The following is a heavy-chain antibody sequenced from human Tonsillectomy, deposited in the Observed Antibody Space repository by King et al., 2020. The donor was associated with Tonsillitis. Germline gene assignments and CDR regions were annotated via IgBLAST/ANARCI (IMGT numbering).Heavy chain of an antibody. CDR1: GFTFSTYG. J-gene: IGHJ4*02. CDR3: ARAYYYDTSRTPDY. V-gene: IGHV3-33*05. D-gene: IGHD3-22*01. CDR2: ISYDGSNK. Sequence: VQLVESGGGVVQPGRSLRLSCAASGFTFSTYGIHWVRQAPGKGLEWVALISYDGSNKYYADPVRGRFTISRDTSKNTVYLQMNSLRAEDTAVYYCARAYYYDTSRTPDYWGQGTLFTVSS.